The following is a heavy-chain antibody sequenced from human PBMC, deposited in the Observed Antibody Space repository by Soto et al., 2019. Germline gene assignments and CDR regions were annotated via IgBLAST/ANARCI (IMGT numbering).Heavy chain of an antibody. V-gene: IGHV3-53*02. Sequence: EVQLAETGGGLIQPGGSLRLSCAASGLTVSSNSMSWVRQAPGKGLEWVSVIYSGSSTYYADSVKGRFTTSRDNSKNTLYLQMNSLRAEDTAVYYCARDRGSNWFSFDYWGQGTLVTVSS. CDR2: IYSGSST. J-gene: IGHJ4*02. CDR1: GLTVSSNS. CDR3: ARDRGSNWFSFDY. D-gene: IGHD3-10*01.